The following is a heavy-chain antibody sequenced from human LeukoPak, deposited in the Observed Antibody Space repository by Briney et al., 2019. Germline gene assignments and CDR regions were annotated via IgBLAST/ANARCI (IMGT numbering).Heavy chain of an antibody. J-gene: IGHJ2*01. D-gene: IGHD3-16*01. Sequence: GESLRLSCAASGFTFNLYGMTWVRQAPGKGLEWVSGISGSAVDTYYADSVKGRFTTSRDNSKNELFLQMNNLRAEDTAVYFCAKLGTYWYFDVWGRGTLVTVSS. V-gene: IGHV3-23*01. CDR2: ISGSAVDT. CDR1: GFTFNLYG. CDR3: AKLGTYWYFDV.